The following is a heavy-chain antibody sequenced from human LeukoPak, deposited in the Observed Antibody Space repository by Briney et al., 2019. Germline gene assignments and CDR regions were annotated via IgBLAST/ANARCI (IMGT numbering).Heavy chain of an antibody. CDR3: ARTLQDYYDNSGSPG. Sequence: SETLSLTCAVYGGSFSAYYWSWIRQPPGKGLEWIAEINDSGNTNYNPSLKSRVTISVDTSKNQFSLKLNSVTAADTAVYYCARTLQDYYDNSGSPGWGQGTLVTVSS. D-gene: IGHD3-22*01. V-gene: IGHV4-34*01. J-gene: IGHJ4*02. CDR2: INDSGNT. CDR1: GGSFSAYY.